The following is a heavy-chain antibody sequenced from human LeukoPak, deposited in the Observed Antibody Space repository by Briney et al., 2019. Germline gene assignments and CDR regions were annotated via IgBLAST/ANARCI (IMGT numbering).Heavy chain of an antibody. J-gene: IGHJ4*02. Sequence: GGSLRLSCAASGYTFSSYTMSWVRQAPGKGLEWVSTITTSDGNTYYADSVKGRFTVSRDNSKNTLYLQMNSLRAEDTAVYYCAKDGGLWVSAHWGDSWGRGTLVTVSS. CDR3: AKDGGLWVSAHWGDS. CDR1: GYTFSSYT. CDR2: ITTSDGNT. D-gene: IGHD7-27*01. V-gene: IGHV3-23*01.